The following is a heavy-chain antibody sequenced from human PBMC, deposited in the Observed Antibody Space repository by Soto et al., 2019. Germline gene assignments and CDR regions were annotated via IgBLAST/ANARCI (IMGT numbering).Heavy chain of an antibody. CDR2: TYYRSRWYN. Sequence: PSQTLSVTCAISGGESSWVSAAGNWFRQTPSRGLEWLGRTYYRSRWYNEYAPSVKSRITINPDTSKNQLSLQLSSVTPEDTAVYYCARSRVFIAVAGMANYYYYYGMDVSGQGTTVTASS. V-gene: IGHV6-1*01. J-gene: IGHJ6*02. CDR3: ARSRVFIAVAGMANYYYYYGMDV. CDR1: GGESSWVSAA. D-gene: IGHD6-19*01.